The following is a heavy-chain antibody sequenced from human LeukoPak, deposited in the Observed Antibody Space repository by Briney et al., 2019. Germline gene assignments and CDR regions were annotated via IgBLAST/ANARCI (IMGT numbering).Heavy chain of an antibody. CDR3: AKKRGGSGSSWGYFDY. D-gene: IGHD1-26*01. Sequence: GGSLRLSCAASGFIFSDFDMHWVRQVTGKGLEWVSAIGTTGDTYYPGSVKGRFTISRENAKNSLYLQMNSLRAEDTAVYYCAKKRGGSGSSWGYFDYWGQGTLVTVSP. CDR2: IGTTGDT. J-gene: IGHJ4*02. CDR1: GFIFSDFD. V-gene: IGHV3-13*04.